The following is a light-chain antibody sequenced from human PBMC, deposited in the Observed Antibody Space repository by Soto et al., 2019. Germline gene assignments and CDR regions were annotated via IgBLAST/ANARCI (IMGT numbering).Light chain of an antibody. CDR3: EQYDKWPPIT. CDR1: QSVSIN. Sequence: DIVLTQSTATLSVSPGERATLSCRSSQSVSINLAWYQQKFGQAPSLLIFGASTRAAGVPARFSGSGSGTEFTLTISSVQSEDFAVYYCEQYDKWPPITFGQGTRL. CDR2: GAS. V-gene: IGKV3-15*01. J-gene: IGKJ5*01.